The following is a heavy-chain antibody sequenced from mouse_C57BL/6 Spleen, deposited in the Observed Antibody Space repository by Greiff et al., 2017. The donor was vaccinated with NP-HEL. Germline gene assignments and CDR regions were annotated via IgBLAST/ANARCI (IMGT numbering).Heavy chain of an antibody. CDR1: GYSFTGYY. Sequence: VQLKQSGPELVKPGASVKISCKASGYSFTGYYMNWVKQSPEKSLEWIGEINPSTGGTTYNQKFKAKATLTVDKSSSTAYMQLKSLTSEDSAVYYCARVDLSYAMDYWGQGTSVTVSS. CDR2: INPSTGGT. CDR3: ARVDLSYAMDY. V-gene: IGHV1-42*01. J-gene: IGHJ4*01.